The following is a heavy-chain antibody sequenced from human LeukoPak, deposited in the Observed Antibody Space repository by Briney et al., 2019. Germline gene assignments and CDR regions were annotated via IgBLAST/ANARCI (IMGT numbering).Heavy chain of an antibody. CDR3: ARHRLQLERRGLDY. V-gene: IGHV3-7*01. J-gene: IGHJ4*02. CDR2: IKQDGGEK. CDR1: GFTFSSYW. Sequence: PGGSLRLSCAASGFTFSSYWMSWGRQAPGKGLEWVANIKQDGGEKYYVDSVKGRFTISRDNAKNSLYLQMNSLRAEDTAVYYCARHRLQLERRGLDYWGQGTLVTVSS. D-gene: IGHD1-1*01.